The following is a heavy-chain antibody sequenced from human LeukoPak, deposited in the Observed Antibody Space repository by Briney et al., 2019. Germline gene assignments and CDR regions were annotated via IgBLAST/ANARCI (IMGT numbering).Heavy chain of an antibody. V-gene: IGHV3-7*01. CDR3: ARERITGTTYYYYYMDV. J-gene: IGHJ6*03. CDR1: GFTFSLYW. CDR2: IKGDGSEK. Sequence: GGSLRLSCAASGFTFSLYWMSWVRQAPGKGLEWVAGIKGDGSEKYYVDSVKGRFTISRDNAKNSLYLQMNSLRAEDTAVYYCARERITGTTYYYYYMDVWGKGTTGTVSS. D-gene: IGHD1-7*01.